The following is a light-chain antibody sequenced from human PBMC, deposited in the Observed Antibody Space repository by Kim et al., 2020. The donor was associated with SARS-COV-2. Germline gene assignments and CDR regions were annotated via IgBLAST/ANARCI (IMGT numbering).Light chain of an antibody. Sequence: PGQTARITCSGDALPKQYAYWYQQKPGQSPVLVIYKDSERPSGIPERFSGSSSGTTATLTISGVQAEDEADYYCQSADSSGTYGVFGGGTQLTVL. J-gene: IGLJ2*01. CDR2: KDS. CDR1: ALPKQY. V-gene: IGLV3-25*03. CDR3: QSADSSGTYGV.